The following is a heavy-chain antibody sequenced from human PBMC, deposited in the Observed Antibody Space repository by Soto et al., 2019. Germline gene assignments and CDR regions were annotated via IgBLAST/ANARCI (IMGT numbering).Heavy chain of an antibody. CDR3: ARGMSISLVTLIKRGRYFRH. CDR2: INHSGGT. D-gene: IGHD2-15*01. CDR1: GGSIRRYY. Sequence: TETLSLTCAVYGGSIRRYYWSWIRQPPGKGLEWIGEINHSGGTNYSPSLKSRVSLSVDTSKNQFSLRLSAVTAADTAVYYCARGMSISLVTLIKRGRYFRHWSLCSLVSVS. V-gene: IGHV4-34*01. J-gene: IGHJ1*01.